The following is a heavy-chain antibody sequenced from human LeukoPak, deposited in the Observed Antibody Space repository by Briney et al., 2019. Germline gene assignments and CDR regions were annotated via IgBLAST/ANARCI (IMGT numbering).Heavy chain of an antibody. CDR1: GYTFTGYY. CDR2: INPNSGGT. V-gene: IGHV1-2*02. CDR3: ARRSGYDRYYFDY. Sequence: ASVNVSCTASGYTFTGYYMHGVRQAPGQGLEWMGWINPNSGGTNYAQKFQGRVTMTRDTSISTAYMELSRLRSDDTAVYYCARRSGYDRYYFDYWGQGTLVTVSS. D-gene: IGHD5-12*01. J-gene: IGHJ4*02.